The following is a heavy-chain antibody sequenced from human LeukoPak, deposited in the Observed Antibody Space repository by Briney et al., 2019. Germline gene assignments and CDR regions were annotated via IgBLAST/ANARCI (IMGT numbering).Heavy chain of an antibody. CDR2: IYYSGST. V-gene: IGHV4-59*12. CDR1: GGSISSYY. J-gene: IGHJ3*02. D-gene: IGHD5-18*01. Sequence: SETLSLTCTVSGGSISSYYWSWIRQPPGKGLEWIGYIYYSGSTNYNPSLKSRVTISVDRSKNQFSLKLSSVTAADTAVYYCARSGYSPSAFDIWGQGTMVTVSS. CDR3: ARSGYSPSAFDI.